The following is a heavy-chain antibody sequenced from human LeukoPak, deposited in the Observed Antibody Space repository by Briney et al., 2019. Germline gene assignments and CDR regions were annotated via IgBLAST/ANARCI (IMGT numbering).Heavy chain of an antibody. CDR2: ISGSGGST. V-gene: IGHV3-23*01. CDR3: AKGFYDTSGYYNYFDY. J-gene: IGHJ4*02. D-gene: IGHD3-22*01. Sequence: GGSLRLSCAASGFTFSSYAMSWVRQAPGKGLEWVSTISGSGGSTYYADSVKGRFTISRNNSKNTLYLQMSSLRAEDTAVYYCAKGFYDTSGYYNYFDYWGQGTLVTVSS. CDR1: GFTFSSYA.